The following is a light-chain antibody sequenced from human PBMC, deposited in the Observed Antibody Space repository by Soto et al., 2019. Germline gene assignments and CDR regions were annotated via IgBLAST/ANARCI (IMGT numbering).Light chain of an antibody. J-gene: IGKJ2*01. CDR1: QSVSSSY. V-gene: IGKV3-20*01. CDR2: GAS. CDR3: QQYGSSPIHHT. Sequence: ESVLTQSPGTLSLSPGERATLSCRASQSVSSSYLAWYQQKPGQAPRLLIYGASSRATGIPDRFSGSGSGTDFTITISRLEPEDYAVYYCQQYGSSPIHHTFGQGTKLEIK.